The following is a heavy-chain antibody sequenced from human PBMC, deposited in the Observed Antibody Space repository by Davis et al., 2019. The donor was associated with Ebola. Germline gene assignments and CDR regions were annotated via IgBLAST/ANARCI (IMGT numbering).Heavy chain of an antibody. Sequence: GESLKISCKGSGYSFTSYWISWVRQMPGKGLEWMGRIDPSDSYTNYSPSFQGQVTISADKSISTASLQWSSLKASDTAMYYCARRGGYCISTSCYASRWFDPWGQGTLVTVSS. CDR2: IDPSDSYT. J-gene: IGHJ5*02. V-gene: IGHV5-10-1*04. D-gene: IGHD2-2*03. CDR3: ARRGGYCISTSCYASRWFDP. CDR1: GYSFTSYW.